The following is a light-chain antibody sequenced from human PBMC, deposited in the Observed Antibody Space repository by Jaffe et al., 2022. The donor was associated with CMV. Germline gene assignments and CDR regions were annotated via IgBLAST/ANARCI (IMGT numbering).Light chain of an antibody. CDR3: AAWDDSLNGPV. V-gene: IGLV1-36*01. J-gene: IGLJ3*02. CDR2: FDD. Sequence: QSVLTQPPSVSEAPGQRVTISCSGSISNIGNNAVNWYRQLPGRAPKLLIYFDDLLPSGVSDRFSGSKSGTSASLAISGLQSEDEADYYCAAWDDSLNGPVFGGGTKLTVL. CDR1: ISNIGNNA.